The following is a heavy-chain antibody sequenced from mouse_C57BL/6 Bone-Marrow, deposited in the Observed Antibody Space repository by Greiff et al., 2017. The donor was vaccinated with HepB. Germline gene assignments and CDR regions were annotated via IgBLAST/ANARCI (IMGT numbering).Heavy chain of an antibody. CDR2: IHPSDSDT. CDR1: GYTFTSYW. V-gene: IGHV1-74*01. Sequence: QVQLKQPGAELVKPGASVKVSCKASGYTFTSYWMHWVKQRPGQGLEWIGRIHPSDSDTNYNQKFKGKATLTVDKSSSTSYLQLSILTSEDSAVYYCAIEEYGNWVYAMDYWGQGTSVTVSS. CDR3: AIEEYGNWVYAMDY. D-gene: IGHD2-1*01. J-gene: IGHJ4*01.